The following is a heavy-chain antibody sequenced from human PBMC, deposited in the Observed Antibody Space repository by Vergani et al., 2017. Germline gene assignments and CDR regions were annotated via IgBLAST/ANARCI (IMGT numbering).Heavy chain of an antibody. CDR1: GGTFSSYA. V-gene: IGHV1-69*04. Sequence: QVQLVQSGAEVKKPGSSVKVSCKASGGTFSSYAISWVRQAPGQGLEWMGRIIPILGIANYAQKFQGRVTITADKSTSTAYMELTSLRSEDPAVYYCASEYYYYYYMDVWGKGTTVTVSS. CDR2: IIPILGIA. J-gene: IGHJ6*03. CDR3: ASEYYYYYYMDV.